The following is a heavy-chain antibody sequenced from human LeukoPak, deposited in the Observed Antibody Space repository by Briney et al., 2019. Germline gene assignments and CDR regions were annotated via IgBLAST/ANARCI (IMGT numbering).Heavy chain of an antibody. CDR3: ARSYYYEQYYFDY. Sequence: ASVKVFCKASGYTFTSYAMNWVRQAPGQGLEWMGWNNTNTGNPTYAQGFTGRFVFSLDTPVSTAYLQISSLKAEDTAVYYCARSYYYEQYYFDYWGQGTLVTVSS. V-gene: IGHV7-4-1*02. CDR2: NNTNTGNP. J-gene: IGHJ4*02. CDR1: GYTFTSYA. D-gene: IGHD3-22*01.